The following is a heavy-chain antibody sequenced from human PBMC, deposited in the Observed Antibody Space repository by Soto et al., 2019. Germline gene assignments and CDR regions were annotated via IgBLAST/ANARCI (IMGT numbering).Heavy chain of an antibody. V-gene: IGHV1-18*04. Sequence: SGYTVRSYGIVGVRQANGKGLEWMGWISAYNGNTNYAQKLQGRVTMTTDTSTSTAYMELRSLRSDDTAVYYCARVVTMKWSSCVDVWGQLTLVP. CDR1: GYTVRSYG. J-gene: IGHJ5*02. CDR3: ARVVTMKWSSCVDV. D-gene: IGHD2-15*01. CDR2: ISAYNGNT.